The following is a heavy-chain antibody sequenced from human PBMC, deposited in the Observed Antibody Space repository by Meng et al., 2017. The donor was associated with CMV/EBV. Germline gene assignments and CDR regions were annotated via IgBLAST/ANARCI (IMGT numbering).Heavy chain of an antibody. CDR3: ARFVGYCSSTSCYPKRGLVDY. D-gene: IGHD2-2*01. CDR1: GYTFTGYY. CDR2: INPNSGGT. J-gene: IGHJ4*02. V-gene: IGHV1-2*02. Sequence: ASVKVSCKASGYTFTGYYMHWVRQAPGQGLERMGWINPNSGGTNYAQKFQGRVTMTRDTSISTAYMELSRLRSDDTAVYYCARFVGYCSSTSCYPKRGLVDYWGQGTLVTVSS.